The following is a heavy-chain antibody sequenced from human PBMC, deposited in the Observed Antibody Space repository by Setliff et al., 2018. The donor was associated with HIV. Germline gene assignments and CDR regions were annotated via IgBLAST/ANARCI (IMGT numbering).Heavy chain of an antibody. CDR2: ISQSGST. D-gene: IGHD6-19*01. J-gene: IGHJ5*02. V-gene: IGHV4-4*02. CDR3: ARGPARAVARPGWLDP. CDR1: GGSVSSSNW. Sequence: PSETLFLTCAVSGGSVSSSNWWSWVRQPPGKGLEWIGEISQSGSTNYNPSLKSRVTISVDKSKNQFSLKLSSVTAADTAVYYCARGPARAVARPGWLDPWGQGTLVTVPQ.